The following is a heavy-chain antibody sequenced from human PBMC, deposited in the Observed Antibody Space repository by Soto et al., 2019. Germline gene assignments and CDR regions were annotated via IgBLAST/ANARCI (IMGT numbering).Heavy chain of an antibody. J-gene: IGHJ4*02. CDR3: ARGVVMYYFDY. D-gene: IGHD2-21*01. CDR1: GFTFSSYS. V-gene: IGHV3-21*06. CDR2: ISSSSSYI. Sequence: EVQLVESGGGLVKPGGSLRLSCAASGFTFSSYSMNWVRQAPGKGLEWVSSISSSSSYIYYADSVKGRFTISRDNAKNSLYLQMNSLRAEDTSVYYCARGVVMYYFDYWGQGTLVTVSS.